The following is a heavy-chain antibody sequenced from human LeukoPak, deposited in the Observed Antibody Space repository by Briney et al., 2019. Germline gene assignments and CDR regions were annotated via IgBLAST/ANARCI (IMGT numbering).Heavy chain of an antibody. V-gene: IGHV3-23*01. J-gene: IGHJ6*02. CDR1: GFTFSSYT. Sequence: GGSLRLSCAASGFTFSSYTMNWVRQAPGKGLEWVSGISDSDSGTYYADSVKGRFTISRDNSKNTLYLQMNSLRAEDTAVYYCAKGYGYSSSWTSNYYFYGLDVWGQGTTVTVSS. CDR3: AKGYGYSSSWTSNYYFYGLDV. CDR2: ISDSDSGT. D-gene: IGHD6-13*01.